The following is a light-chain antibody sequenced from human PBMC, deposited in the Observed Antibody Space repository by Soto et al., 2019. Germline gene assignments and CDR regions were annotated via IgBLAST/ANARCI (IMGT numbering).Light chain of an antibody. Sequence: DLQMTQSPSSLSASVGDRVTITCRASQIISSYLNWYQQKPGKAPKLLIYAASSLQSGVPSRFSGSGSGTDFTLTISSLQPEDFATYYCQQSYSTPKTFGQGTKVEIK. CDR1: QIISSY. J-gene: IGKJ1*01. CDR3: QQSYSTPKT. V-gene: IGKV1-39*01. CDR2: AAS.